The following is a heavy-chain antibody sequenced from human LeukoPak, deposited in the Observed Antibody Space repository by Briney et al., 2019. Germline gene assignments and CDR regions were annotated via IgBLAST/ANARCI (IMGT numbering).Heavy chain of an antibody. J-gene: IGHJ6*03. Sequence: SATLSLTCTVSGGSISSSSYYWGWIRQPPGKGLEWIGSIYYSGSTNYNPSLKSRVTISVDTSKDQFSLKLSSVTAADTAVYYCARGSMNSLYYYYYMDVWGKGTTVTISS. D-gene: IGHD2/OR15-2a*01. CDR3: ARGSMNSLYYYYYMDV. CDR2: IYYSGST. CDR1: GGSISSSSYY. V-gene: IGHV4-39*07.